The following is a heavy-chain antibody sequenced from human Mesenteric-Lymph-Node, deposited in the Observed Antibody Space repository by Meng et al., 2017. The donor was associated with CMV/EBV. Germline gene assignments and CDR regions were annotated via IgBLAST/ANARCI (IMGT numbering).Heavy chain of an antibody. Sequence: GSLRLSCAVYGGSFSGYYWNWIRQPPGKGLEWIGEINHSGSTNYNPSLKSRVTISVDTSKNQFSLKLSSVTAADTAVYYCARRGHTSRPFWGQGTLVT. CDR3: ARRGHTSRPF. CDR2: INHSGST. CDR1: GGSFSGYY. J-gene: IGHJ4*02. V-gene: IGHV4-34*01. D-gene: IGHD6-6*01.